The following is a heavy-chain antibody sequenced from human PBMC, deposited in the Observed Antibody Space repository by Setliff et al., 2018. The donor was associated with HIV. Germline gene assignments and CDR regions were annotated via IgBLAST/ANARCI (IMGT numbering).Heavy chain of an antibody. CDR3: ARGQGCGGGCHYAFEM. Sequence: PSETLSLTCTVSGVSISNYYWSWIRQPPGKGLEWIGYMYYSGNTYYMPSLQSRVTISVDMSKNQFSLNLNSVTAADTAVYYCARGQGCGGGCHYAFEMWGQGTMVTVSS. CDR1: GVSISNYY. D-gene: IGHD2-21*01. J-gene: IGHJ3*02. V-gene: IGHV4-59*08. CDR2: MYYSGNT.